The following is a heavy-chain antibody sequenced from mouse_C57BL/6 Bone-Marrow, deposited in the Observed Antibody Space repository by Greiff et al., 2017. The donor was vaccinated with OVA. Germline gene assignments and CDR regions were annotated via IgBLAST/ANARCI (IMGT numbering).Heavy chain of an antibody. J-gene: IGHJ2*01. Sequence: VKLQESGAELARPGASVKLSCKASGYTFTSYGISWVKQRTGQGLEWIGEIYPRSGNTYYNEKFKGKATLTADKSSSTAYMELLSLTSEDSAVYFCARPHYYGSSYFDYWGQGTTLTVSS. CDR2: IYPRSGNT. CDR1: GYTFTSYG. CDR3: ARPHYYGSSYFDY. V-gene: IGHV1-81*01. D-gene: IGHD1-1*01.